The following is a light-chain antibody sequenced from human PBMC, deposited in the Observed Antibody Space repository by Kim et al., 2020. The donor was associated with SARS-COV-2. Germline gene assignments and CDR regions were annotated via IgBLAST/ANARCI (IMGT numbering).Light chain of an antibody. CDR1: RRVSSSS. V-gene: IGKV3-20*01. CDR3: QQYGSSPQT. J-gene: IGKJ1*01. CDR2: DAS. Sequence: CPVERAAVTCRAGRRVSSSSSAWYQQEPGQAPRLLIYDASTRATGIPDRFSGSGSRTDFTLTISRLEPEDFAVYYCQQYGSSPQTFGQGTKVDIK.